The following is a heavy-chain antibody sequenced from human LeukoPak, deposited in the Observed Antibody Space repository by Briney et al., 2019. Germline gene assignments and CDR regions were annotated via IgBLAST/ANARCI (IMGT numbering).Heavy chain of an antibody. CDR2: INSDGSIK. V-gene: IGHV3-7*01. J-gene: IGHJ4*02. Sequence: GGSLRLSCAASGFTFGGYWMSWVRQAPGRGLEWVANINSDGSIKYYVDSIKGRFTISRDNAKNSLYLQMNSLRAEDTAVYYCASGFLQWLYWGQGTLVTVSS. CDR3: ASGFLQWLY. CDR1: GFTFGGYW. D-gene: IGHD3-3*01.